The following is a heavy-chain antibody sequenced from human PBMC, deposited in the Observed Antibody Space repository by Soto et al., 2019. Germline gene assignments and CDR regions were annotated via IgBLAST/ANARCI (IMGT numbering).Heavy chain of an antibody. CDR1: GYTFIGYY. D-gene: IGHD3-3*01. J-gene: IGHJ4*02. V-gene: IGHV1-2*04. Sequence: QVQLVQSGAEVKKPGASVKVSCKASGYTFIGYYMHWVRQAPGQGLEWMGWINPNSGGTNYAQKFQGWVTMTRDTSISTAYMELSRLISDDTAVYYCARGLSGIFGVVPSGYWGQGTLVTVSS. CDR3: ARGLSGIFGVVPSGY. CDR2: INPNSGGT.